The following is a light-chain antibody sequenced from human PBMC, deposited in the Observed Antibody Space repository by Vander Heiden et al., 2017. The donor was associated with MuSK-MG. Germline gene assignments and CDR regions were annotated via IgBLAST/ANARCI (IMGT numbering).Light chain of an antibody. CDR3: HQYDSPPLT. J-gene: IGKJ4*01. V-gene: IGKV4-1*01. CDR2: WAS. CDR1: QSVLYSSNNKNY. Sequence: DIVMTQSPDSLAVSLGERATINCKSSQSVLYSSNNKNYLAWYQQKPGQPPKLLIYWASTRESGVPDRFSGSGSGTDFTLTISNLQAEDVAVYYCHQYDSPPLTFGGRTKVEIK.